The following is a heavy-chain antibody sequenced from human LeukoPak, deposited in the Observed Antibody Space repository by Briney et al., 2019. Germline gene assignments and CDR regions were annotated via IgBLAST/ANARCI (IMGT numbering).Heavy chain of an antibody. V-gene: IGHV1-69*04. Sequence: GASVKVSCKASGGTFSSYAISWVRQAPGQGLEWMGRIIPILGIANYAQKFQGRVTITADKSTSTAYMELSSLRSEDTAVYYCARDRCSSTSCYEYFQHWGQGTLVTVSS. J-gene: IGHJ1*01. CDR3: ARDRCSSTSCYEYFQH. D-gene: IGHD2-2*01. CDR1: GGTFSSYA. CDR2: IIPILGIA.